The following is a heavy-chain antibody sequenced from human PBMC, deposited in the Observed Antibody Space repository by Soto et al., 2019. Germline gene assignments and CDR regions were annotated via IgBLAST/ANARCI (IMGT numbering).Heavy chain of an antibody. CDR3: ARRSSWDYGMDV. J-gene: IGHJ6*02. CDR1: GGSISSYY. D-gene: IGHD6-13*01. Sequence: QVQLQESGPGLVKPSETLSLTCTVSGGSISSYYWSWIRQPPGKGLEWIGYIYYSGSTNYNPSLKSRVTISVDTSKNQFSLKLSSVTAADTAVYYCARRSSWDYGMDVWGQGTTVTVSS. CDR2: IYYSGST. V-gene: IGHV4-59*01.